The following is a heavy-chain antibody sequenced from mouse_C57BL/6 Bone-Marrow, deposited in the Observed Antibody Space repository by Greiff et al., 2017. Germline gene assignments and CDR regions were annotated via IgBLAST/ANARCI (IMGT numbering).Heavy chain of an antibody. D-gene: IGHD1-1*01. J-gene: IGHJ4*01. CDR3: ANYGSSPYYAMDY. Sequence: QVQLQQPGAELVKPGASVKLSCKASGYTFTSYWMHWVKQRPGQGLEWIGMIHPNSGSTNYNEKFKSKATLTVDKSSSTAYMQLSSLTSEDSAVYYCANYGSSPYYAMDYLGQGTSVTVSS. V-gene: IGHV1-64*01. CDR2: IHPNSGST. CDR1: GYTFTSYW.